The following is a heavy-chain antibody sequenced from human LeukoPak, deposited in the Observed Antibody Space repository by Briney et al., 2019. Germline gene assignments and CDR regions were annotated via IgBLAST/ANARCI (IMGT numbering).Heavy chain of an antibody. J-gene: IGHJ5*01. CDR2: IYYSGST. CDR1: GGSISSYY. Sequence: SETLSLTCTVSGGSISSYYWSWIRQPPGKGLEWIGYIYYSGSTNYNPSLKSRVTISVDTSKNQFSLKLSSVTAADTAVYYCARLPDYCNYVDWFDSWCQGTLAPVSS. CDR3: ARLPDYCNYVDWFDS. V-gene: IGHV4-59*08. D-gene: IGHD4-11*01.